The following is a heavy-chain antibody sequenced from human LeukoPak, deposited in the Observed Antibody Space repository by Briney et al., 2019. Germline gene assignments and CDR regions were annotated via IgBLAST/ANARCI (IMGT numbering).Heavy chain of an antibody. CDR3: ARHNPNPTENYYYMDV. Sequence: GESLKISCKGSGYSFTSYWIGWVRQMPGKGLEWMGIIYPGDSDTRYSPSFQGQVTISADKSISTAYLQWSSLKASDTAMYYCARHNPNPTENYYYMDVWGKGTTVTVSS. CDR2: IYPGDSDT. V-gene: IGHV5-51*01. J-gene: IGHJ6*03. CDR1: GYSFTSYW. D-gene: IGHD4-17*01.